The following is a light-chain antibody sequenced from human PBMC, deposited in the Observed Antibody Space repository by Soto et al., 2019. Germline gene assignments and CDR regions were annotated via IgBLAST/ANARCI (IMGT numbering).Light chain of an antibody. J-gene: IGKJ1*01. V-gene: IGKV1-17*03. CDR3: LQHTSYPWT. CDR2: AAS. CDR1: QGISTY. Sequence: DIQMTQSPSALSASVGDRVTITCRASQGISTYVAWVQQRPGKFPRRLVYAASSLQSGVPARFSGSGSGTEFTLTISSQQPEDFGTYYCLQHTSYPWTFGQGNRVEI.